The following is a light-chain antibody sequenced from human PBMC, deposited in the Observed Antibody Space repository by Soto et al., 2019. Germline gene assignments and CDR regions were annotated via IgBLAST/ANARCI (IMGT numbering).Light chain of an antibody. V-gene: IGKV1-5*03. J-gene: IGKJ1*01. CDR1: QSVSSW. Sequence: DIQMTQSPSTLSASVGDTVTVTCRASQSVSSWLAWYQQKPGKAPKLLIYKASSLESGVPSRFSGSGSGTEFTLTISSLQPDDFATYYCQQYNSRTFGQGTKVDNK. CDR2: KAS. CDR3: QQYNSRT.